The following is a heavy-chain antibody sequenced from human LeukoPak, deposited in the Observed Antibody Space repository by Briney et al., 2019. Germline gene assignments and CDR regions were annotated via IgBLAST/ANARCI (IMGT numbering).Heavy chain of an antibody. CDR3: AKACYYDSSGLYRRDAFDI. D-gene: IGHD3-22*01. CDR1: GYTFTSYG. V-gene: IGHV1-18*01. Sequence: ASVKVSCKASGYTFTSYGISWVRQAPGQGLEWMGWISAYNGNTNYAQKLQGRVTMTTDTSTSTAYMELRSLRSDDTAVYYCAKACYYDSSGLYRRDAFDIWGQGTMVTVSS. CDR2: ISAYNGNT. J-gene: IGHJ3*02.